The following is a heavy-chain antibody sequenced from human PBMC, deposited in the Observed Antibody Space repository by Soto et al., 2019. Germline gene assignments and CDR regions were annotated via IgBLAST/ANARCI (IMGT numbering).Heavy chain of an antibody. CDR3: AKLRGYCSGGSCPGASWFDP. V-gene: IGHV3-23*01. D-gene: IGHD2-15*01. Sequence: GGSLRLSCAASGFTFSSYAMSWVRQAPGKGLEWVSAISGSGGSTYYADSVKGRFTISRDNSKNTLYLQMNSLRAEDTAVYYCAKLRGYCSGGSCPGASWFDPWGQGPLVTVSS. CDR2: ISGSGGST. J-gene: IGHJ5*02. CDR1: GFTFSSYA.